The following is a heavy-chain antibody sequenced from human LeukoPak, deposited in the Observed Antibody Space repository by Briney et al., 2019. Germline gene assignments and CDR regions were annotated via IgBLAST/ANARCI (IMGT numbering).Heavy chain of an antibody. CDR2: ISGSGGST. D-gene: IGHD4-17*01. V-gene: IGHV3-23*01. CDR3: ANLPTVTTLDY. CDR1: GFTFSSYA. Sequence: GGSLRLSCAASGFTFSSYAMSWVRQAPGKGLEWVSAISGSGGSTYHADSVKGRFTISRDNSKNTLYLQMNSLRAEDKAVYYCANLPTVTTLDYWGQGTLVTVSS. J-gene: IGHJ4*02.